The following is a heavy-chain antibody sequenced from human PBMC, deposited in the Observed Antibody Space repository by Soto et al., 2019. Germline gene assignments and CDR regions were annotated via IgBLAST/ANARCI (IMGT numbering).Heavy chain of an antibody. CDR3: AGVRGYDYYYYYGMDV. V-gene: IGHV1-18*01. CDR1: GYTFTSYG. J-gene: IGHJ6*02. CDR2: ISAYNGNT. Sequence: GASVKVSCKASGYTFTSYGISWVRQAPGQGLEWMGWISAYNGNTNYAQKLQGRVTMTTDTSTSTAYMELRSLRSDDTAVYYCAGVRGYDYYYYYGMDVWGQGTTVTVSS. D-gene: IGHD1-1*01.